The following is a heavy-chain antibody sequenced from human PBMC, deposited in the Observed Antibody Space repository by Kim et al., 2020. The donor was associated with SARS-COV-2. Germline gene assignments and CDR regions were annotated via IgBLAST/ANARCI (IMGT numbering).Heavy chain of an antibody. CDR1: GFTFSSYW. CDR3: ARALDIVVVPAAPHYYYYGMDV. Sequence: GGSLRLSCAASGFTFSSYWMSWVRQAPGKGLEWVANIKQDGSEKYYVDSVKGRFTISRDNAKNSLYLQMNSLRAEDTAVYYCARALDIVVVPAAPHYYYYGMDVWGQGTTVTVSS. V-gene: IGHV3-7*01. J-gene: IGHJ6*02. D-gene: IGHD2-2*01. CDR2: IKQDGSEK.